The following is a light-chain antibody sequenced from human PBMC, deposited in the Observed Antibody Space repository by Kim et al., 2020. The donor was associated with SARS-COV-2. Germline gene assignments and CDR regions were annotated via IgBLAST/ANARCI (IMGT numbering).Light chain of an antibody. CDR3: LQNYNTPYT. J-gene: IGKJ2*01. Sequence: DIQMTQSPSSLSASVGDRITITCRASETIIRYLNWYQHKPGKAPNLLIYAASTLLSGVPSRFRASGSATDFTLTISSVQPEDFATYYCLQNYNTPYTCGQGTKLEI. CDR2: AAS. V-gene: IGKV1-39*01. CDR1: ETIIRY.